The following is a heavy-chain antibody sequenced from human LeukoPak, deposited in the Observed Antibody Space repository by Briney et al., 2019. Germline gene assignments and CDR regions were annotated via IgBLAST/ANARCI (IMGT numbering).Heavy chain of an antibody. J-gene: IGHJ4*02. CDR3: ARGSSGYYSLYYFDY. CDR2: INHSGST. Sequence: SETLSLTCAVYGGSFSGYYWSWIRQPPGKGLEWIGEINHSGSTNYNPSLKSRVTISVDTSKNQFSLKLSSVTAADTAVNYCARGSSGYYSLYYFDYWGQGTLVTVSS. CDR1: GGSFSGYY. V-gene: IGHV4-34*01. D-gene: IGHD3-22*01.